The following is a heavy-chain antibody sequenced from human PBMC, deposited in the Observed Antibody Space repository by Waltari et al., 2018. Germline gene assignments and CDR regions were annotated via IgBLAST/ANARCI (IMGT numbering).Heavy chain of an antibody. CDR1: GDSLNGYY. J-gene: IGHJ5*02. V-gene: IGHV4-4*07. D-gene: IGHD5-12*01. CDR2: ILPGGST. Sequence: QVQLQESGTRMVKPSKTPSLTCTGSGDSLNGYYWTWVRQPTGKRLEWIGRILPGGSTTYNSFLMSRITMSADTSKNQVSLSLTSVTAADTALYYCAREGTVVTIIDLWGQGTLVAVSS. CDR3: AREGTVVTIIDL.